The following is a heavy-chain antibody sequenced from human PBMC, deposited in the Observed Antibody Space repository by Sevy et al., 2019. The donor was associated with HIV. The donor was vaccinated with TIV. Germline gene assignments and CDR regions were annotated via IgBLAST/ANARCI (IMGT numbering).Heavy chain of an antibody. CDR2: IYHSGST. Sequence: SENLSLTCTVSGDSINSAYYWGWIRQPPGKGLEWIGSIYHSGSTYYNPSLKSRVTISVDTSKNQSSLKLSSVSAADTAVYYCARDQADYGDNIYYWFDPWGQGTLVTVSS. D-gene: IGHD4-17*01. CDR3: ARDQADYGDNIYYWFDP. J-gene: IGHJ5*02. V-gene: IGHV4-38-2*02. CDR1: GDSINSAYY.